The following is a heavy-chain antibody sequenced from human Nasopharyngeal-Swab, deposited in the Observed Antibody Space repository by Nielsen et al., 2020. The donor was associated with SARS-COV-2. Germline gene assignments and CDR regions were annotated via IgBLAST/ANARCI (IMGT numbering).Heavy chain of an antibody. CDR2: IKSKTDGGTT. D-gene: IGHD2-8*01. V-gene: IGHV3-15*01. Sequence: GESLKISCAASGFTFSNAWMSWVRQAPGKGLEWVGRIKSKTDGGTTDYAAPVKGRFTISRDDSKNTLCLQMNSLKTEDTAVYYCTTDPLGYCTNGVCYTTDYWGQGTLVTVSS. CDR1: GFTFSNAW. J-gene: IGHJ4*02. CDR3: TTDPLGYCTNGVCYTTDY.